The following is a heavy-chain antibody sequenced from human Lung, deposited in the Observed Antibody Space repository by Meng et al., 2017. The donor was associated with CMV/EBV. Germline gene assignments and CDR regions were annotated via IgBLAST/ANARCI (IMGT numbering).Heavy chain of an antibody. V-gene: IGHV1-8*01. CDR1: GYTFSYYD. CDR3: ARGQVQCSTINCHDYRFSGMDV. CDR2: MNPNRGNT. J-gene: IGHJ6*02. D-gene: IGHD2/OR15-2a*01. Sequence: ASXXVSXKASGYTFSYYDIIWVRQASGQGLEWVGWMNPNRGNTAYAQKFQGRVTMTRDTSTSIAYMELSSLRSGDTAVYYCARGQVQCSTINCHDYRFSGMDVWGQGTXVTVSS.